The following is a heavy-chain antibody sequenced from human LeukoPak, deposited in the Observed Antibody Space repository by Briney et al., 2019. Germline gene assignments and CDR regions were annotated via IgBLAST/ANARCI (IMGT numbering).Heavy chain of an antibody. V-gene: IGHV3-7*03. Sequence: GGSLRLSCVASGFTFGKYWMSWVRQAPGKGLEWVANIKLDGSEKNYVDSVKGRFTISRDNTKNSLYLQMNSLRAEDMAVFYCARVLYNGGYIQYWGQGTLVTVSS. J-gene: IGHJ1*01. CDR1: GFTFGKYW. CDR2: IKLDGSEK. D-gene: IGHD2-2*02. CDR3: ARVLYNGGYIQY.